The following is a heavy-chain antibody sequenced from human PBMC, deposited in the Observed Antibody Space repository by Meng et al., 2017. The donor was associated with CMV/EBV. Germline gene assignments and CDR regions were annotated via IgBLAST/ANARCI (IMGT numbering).Heavy chain of an antibody. CDR2: MNPNSGNT. V-gene: IGHV1-8*01. CDR1: GYTFTSYD. J-gene: IGHJ6*02. CDR3: ARGRFWSGYQRRGYYYGMDV. D-gene: IGHD3-3*01. Sequence: ASVKVSCKASGYTFTSYDINWVRQATGQGLEWMGWMNPNSGNTGYAQKFQSRVTMTRNTSISTAYMELSSLRSEDTAVYYCARGRFWSGYQRRGYYYGMDVWGQGTTVTVSS.